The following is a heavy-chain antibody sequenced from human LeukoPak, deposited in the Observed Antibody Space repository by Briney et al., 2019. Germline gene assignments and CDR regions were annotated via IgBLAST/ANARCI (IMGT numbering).Heavy chain of an antibody. CDR3: ARVYSDYYDSSGTGVFDY. Sequence: GESLEICCKTSGYNFTTFWIGWVRQLPGKGLEWMGIIYPGDSDTRYSPSFQGQVTISADKSISTAYLQWSSLKASDTAMYYCARVYSDYYDSSGTGVFDYWGQGTLVTVSS. V-gene: IGHV5-51*01. J-gene: IGHJ4*02. CDR1: GYNFTTFW. CDR2: IYPGDSDT. D-gene: IGHD3-22*01.